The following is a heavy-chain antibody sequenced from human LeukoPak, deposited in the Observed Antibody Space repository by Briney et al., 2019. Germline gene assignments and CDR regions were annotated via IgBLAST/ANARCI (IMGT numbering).Heavy chain of an antibody. V-gene: IGHV3-23*01. J-gene: IGHJ4*02. Sequence: GGSLRLSCAASGFTFGSYAMSWVRQAPGKGLEWVSAITNGGGSTYYADSVKGRFTISRDNSKNTLYLQMNSLRAEDTAVYYCAKEIGWTNHFDYWGQGTLVTVSS. CDR3: AKEIGWTNHFDY. CDR1: GFTFGSYA. D-gene: IGHD6-19*01. CDR2: ITNGGGST.